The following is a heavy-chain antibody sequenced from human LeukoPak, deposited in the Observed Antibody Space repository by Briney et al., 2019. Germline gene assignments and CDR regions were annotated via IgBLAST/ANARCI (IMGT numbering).Heavy chain of an antibody. V-gene: IGHV4-30-2*01. CDR2: IYHSGST. D-gene: IGHD3-10*01. Sequence: SETLSLTCAVSGGSISSGGYSWRWIRQPPGKGLEWIGYIYHSGSTYYNPSLKSRVTISVDRSKNQFSLKLSSVTAADTAVYYCASQLWFGEQNWFDPWGQGTLVTVSS. CDR3: ASQLWFGEQNWFDP. CDR1: GGSISSGGYS. J-gene: IGHJ5*02.